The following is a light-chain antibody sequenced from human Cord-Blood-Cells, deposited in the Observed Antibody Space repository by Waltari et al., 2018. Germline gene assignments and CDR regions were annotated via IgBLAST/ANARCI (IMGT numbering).Light chain of an antibody. CDR2: GAS. J-gene: IGKJ1*01. Sequence: EIVLTQSPGTRSLSPGERATLSCRASQSVSSSYLAWYQQKPGQAPRLLIYGASSSATGIPDMFSGSGSGTDFTLTISRLEPEDFAVYYCQQYCSSPRTFGQGTKVEIK. CDR3: QQYCSSPRT. V-gene: IGKV3-20*01. CDR1: QSVSSSY.